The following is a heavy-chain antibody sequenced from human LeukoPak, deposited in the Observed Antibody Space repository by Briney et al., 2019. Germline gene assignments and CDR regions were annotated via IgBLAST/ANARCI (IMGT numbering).Heavy chain of an antibody. D-gene: IGHD6-25*01. CDR1: GFTFSSYG. CDR2: ISYDGSNK. Sequence: PGGSLRLSCAASGFTFSSYGMHWVRQAPGKGLEWVAVISYDGSNKYYADSVKGRFTISRDNSKNTLYLQMNSLRAEDTALYYCATGSGNYFSYWGQGTLVTVAS. V-gene: IGHV3-30*03. CDR3: ATGSGNYFSY. J-gene: IGHJ4*02.